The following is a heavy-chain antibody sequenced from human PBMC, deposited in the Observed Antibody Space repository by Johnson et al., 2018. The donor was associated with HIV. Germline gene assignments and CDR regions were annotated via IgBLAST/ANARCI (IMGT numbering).Heavy chain of an antibody. J-gene: IGHJ3*02. D-gene: IGHD3-3*01. CDR1: GFTFSSYW. V-gene: IGHV3-74*01. CDR3: AKDNGARGYDVWNGFLPSALDI. Sequence: VQLVESGGGLVEPGGSLRLSCAASGFTFSSYWMHWVRQAPGKGLVWVSRINSDGSTTSYADSVKGRFTISRDNAKNTLYMQMNSLRAEDTAVYYCAKDNGARGYDVWNGFLPSALDIWGQGTMVTVSS. CDR2: INSDGSTT.